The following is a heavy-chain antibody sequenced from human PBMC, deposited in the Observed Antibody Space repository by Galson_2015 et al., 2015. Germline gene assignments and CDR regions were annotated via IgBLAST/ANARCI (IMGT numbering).Heavy chain of an antibody. CDR3: ARGPFYGYSSD. V-gene: IGHV3-53*01. D-gene: IGHD6-25*01. CDR1: GFTVSGNY. CDR2: IYTGGST. J-gene: IGHJ4*02. Sequence: SLRLSCAASGFTVSGNYMSWVRQAPGKGLEWVSNIYTGGSTYYADSVKGRFTISRDNFKNTLYLQMNSLRPEDTAVYYCARGPFYGYSSDWGQGTLVTVSS.